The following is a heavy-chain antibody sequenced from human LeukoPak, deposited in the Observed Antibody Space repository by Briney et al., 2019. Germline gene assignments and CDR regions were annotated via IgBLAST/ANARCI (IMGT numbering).Heavy chain of an antibody. D-gene: IGHD6-13*01. Sequence: ASVKVSCKASGYTFTSYDINWVRQATGQGLEWMGWMNPNSGNTGYAQKFQGRVTITRNTSISTAYMELSSLRSEDTAVYYCARGGGSSWHYYYYYMDVWGKGTTVTVSS. CDR3: ARGGGSSWHYYYYYMDV. J-gene: IGHJ6*03. CDR2: MNPNSGNT. V-gene: IGHV1-8*03. CDR1: GYTFTSYD.